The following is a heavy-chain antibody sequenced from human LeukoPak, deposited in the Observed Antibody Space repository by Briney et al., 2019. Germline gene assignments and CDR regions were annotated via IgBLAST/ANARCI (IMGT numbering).Heavy chain of an antibody. CDR3: AREPGRNSWSDAFDI. Sequence: GASVKVSCKASGGTFSSYAISWVRQAPGQGLEWMGGIIPIFGTANYAQKFQGRVTITTDESTSTAYMELSSLRSEDTAVYYCAREPGRNSWSDAFDIWGQGTMVTASS. CDR2: IIPIFGTA. CDR1: GGTFSSYA. J-gene: IGHJ3*02. D-gene: IGHD1-14*01. V-gene: IGHV1-69*05.